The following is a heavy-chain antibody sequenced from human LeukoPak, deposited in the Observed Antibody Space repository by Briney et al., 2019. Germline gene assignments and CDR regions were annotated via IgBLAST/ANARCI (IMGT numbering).Heavy chain of an antibody. CDR1: GFTFSSYS. D-gene: IGHD2-2*01. V-gene: IGHV3-21*06. J-gene: IGHJ3*02. CDR3: ARDRIVPGAFGI. Sequence: GGSLRLSCAASGFTFSSYSMNWVRLAPGKGLEWVSSISSSSSYIFYADSVKGRFTISRDNAKNSLFLQMNSLRAEDTAVYYCARDRIVPGAFGIWGQGTMVTVSS. CDR2: ISSSSSYI.